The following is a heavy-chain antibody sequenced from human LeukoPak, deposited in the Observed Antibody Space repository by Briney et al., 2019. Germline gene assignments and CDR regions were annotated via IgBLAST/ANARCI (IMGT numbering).Heavy chain of an antibody. CDR1: GFTFSNFA. CDR3: ARARYESWRLYSGSYWPFDY. V-gene: IGHV3-23*01. D-gene: IGHD1-26*01. CDR2: ISGSGGST. Sequence: PGGSLRLSCAASGFTFSNFAMSWVRQAPGKGLEWVSSISGSGGSTYYADSVKGRFTISRDNAKNSLYLQMNSLRAEDTAVYYCARARYESWRLYSGSYWPFDYWGQGTLVTVSS. J-gene: IGHJ4*02.